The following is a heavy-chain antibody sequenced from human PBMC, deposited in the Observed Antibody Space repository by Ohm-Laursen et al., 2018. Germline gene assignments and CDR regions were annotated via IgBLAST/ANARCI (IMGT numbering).Heavy chain of an antibody. CDR3: ARDLGFAAPMDV. J-gene: IGHJ6*01. V-gene: IGHV4-4*07. D-gene: IGHD7-27*01. Sequence: SETLSLTCTVSGGSISSYYWSWIRQPPGKGLEWIGRISSSGSTNYNPSLKSRVTMSVDTSKNQLSLKVNSVTAADTAVYYCARDLGFAAPMDVWGQGTTVTVSS. CDR2: ISSSGST. CDR1: GGSISSYY.